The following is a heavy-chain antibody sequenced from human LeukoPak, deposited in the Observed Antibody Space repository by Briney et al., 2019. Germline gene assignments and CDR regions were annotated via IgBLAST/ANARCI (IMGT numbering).Heavy chain of an antibody. Sequence: ASVKVSCKASGYTFTGYYMHWVRQAPGQGLEWMGWINPNSGGTNYAQKFKGRVTMTRDTSISTAYMELSRLRSDDTAVYYCAREVAGYCSSTSCYGAGWFDPWGQGTLVTVSS. V-gene: IGHV1-2*02. CDR2: INPNSGGT. D-gene: IGHD2-2*03. J-gene: IGHJ5*02. CDR3: AREVAGYCSSTSCYGAGWFDP. CDR1: GYTFTGYY.